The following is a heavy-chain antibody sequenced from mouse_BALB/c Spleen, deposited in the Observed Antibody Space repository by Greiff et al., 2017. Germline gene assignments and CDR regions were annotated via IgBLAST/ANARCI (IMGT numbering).Heavy chain of an antibody. Sequence: ESGPGLVAPSQSLSITCTVSGFSLTSYGVHWVRQPPGKGLEWLGVIWAGGSTNYNSALMSRLSISKDNSKSQVFLKMNSLQTDDTAMYYCAREITTPYWYFDVWGAGTTVTVSS. CDR2: IWAGGST. V-gene: IGHV2-9*02. J-gene: IGHJ1*01. CDR3: AREITTPYWYFDV. D-gene: IGHD1-1*01. CDR1: GFSLTSYG.